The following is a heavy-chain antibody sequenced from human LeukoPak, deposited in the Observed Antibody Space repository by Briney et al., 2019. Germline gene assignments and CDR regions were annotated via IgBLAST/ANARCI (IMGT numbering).Heavy chain of an antibody. D-gene: IGHD3-22*01. Sequence: SETLSLTCTVSGGSISPYYWSWIRQPPGKGLEWIGYVDYRGTTNYNPSLKSRVTISVDTSKNQFSLRVTSVTAADTAVYYCARSPDSSDYYFYFDYWGQGTLVPVSS. CDR2: VDYRGTT. V-gene: IGHV4-59*08. CDR1: GGSISPYY. CDR3: ARSPDSSDYYFYFDY. J-gene: IGHJ4*02.